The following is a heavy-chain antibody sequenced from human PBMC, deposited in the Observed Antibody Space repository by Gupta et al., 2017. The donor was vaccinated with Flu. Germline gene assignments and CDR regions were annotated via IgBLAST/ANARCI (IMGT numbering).Heavy chain of an antibody. CDR3: AKEQMFQSLCCQFFYYGLDV. CDR1: GFGFNNYG. V-gene: IGHV3-30*18. CDR2: IAYDGKHE. J-gene: IGHJ6*02. D-gene: IGHD3-3*01. Sequence: QVQLVESGGGVVQPGRSLRLSCDGSGFGFNNYGMHWVRQAPGKGLEWVAIIAYDGKHEFEADSVKGRFSIYRDESKSTVFLEMNSLRGEDTAVYDCAKEQMFQSLCCQFFYYGLDVWGLGTTVTVSS.